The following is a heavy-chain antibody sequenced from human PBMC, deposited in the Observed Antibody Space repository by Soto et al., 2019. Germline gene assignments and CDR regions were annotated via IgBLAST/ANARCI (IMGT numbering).Heavy chain of an antibody. J-gene: IGHJ4*02. Sequence: QVQLVQSGSEVKKPWSSVKVSCNASGGSFSSNPISWVRQAPGQGLEWMAGIIPIFATVHYAQKFQGRVTITADESTSTAYMELTSLRSEDTAVYFSARGGRGYSSAPRYYFDYWGQGTLVTVSS. CDR3: ARGGRGYSSAPRYYFDY. D-gene: IGHD5-18*01. CDR2: IIPIFATV. V-gene: IGHV1-69*01. CDR1: GGSFSSNP.